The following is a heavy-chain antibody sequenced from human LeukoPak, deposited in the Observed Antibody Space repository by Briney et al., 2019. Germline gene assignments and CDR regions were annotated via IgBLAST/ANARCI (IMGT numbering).Heavy chain of an antibody. CDR3: ARRSDYGDYDYFDY. Sequence: SETLSLTCTVSGGSISSYYWSWIRQPPGKGLEWIGYIYTRGSTNYNPSLKSRVTISVDTSKNQLSLKLSSVTAADTAVYYCARRSDYGDYDYFDYWGQGTLVTVSS. V-gene: IGHV4-4*09. D-gene: IGHD4-17*01. J-gene: IGHJ4*02. CDR1: GGSISSYY. CDR2: IYTRGST.